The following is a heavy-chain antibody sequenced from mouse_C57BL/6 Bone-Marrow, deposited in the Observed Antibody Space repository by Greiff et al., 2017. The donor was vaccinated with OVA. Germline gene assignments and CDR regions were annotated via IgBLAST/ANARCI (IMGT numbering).Heavy chain of an antibody. CDR3: ARGTGGGLFDY. CDR2: IWSGGST. V-gene: IGHV2-2*01. Sequence: VQLVESGPGLVQPSQSLSITCTVSGFSLTSYGVHWVRQSPGKGLEWLGVIWSGGSTDYNAAFISRLSISKDNSKSQVFFKMNSLQADDTAIYYCARGTGGGLFDYWGQGTTLTVSS. CDR1: GFSLTSYG. J-gene: IGHJ2*01. D-gene: IGHD4-1*01.